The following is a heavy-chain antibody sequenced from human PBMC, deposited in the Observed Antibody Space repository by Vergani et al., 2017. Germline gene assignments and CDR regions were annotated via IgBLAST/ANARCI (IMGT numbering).Heavy chain of an antibody. Sequence: EVQLVESGGGLVQPGGSLRLSCAASGFTFSSYWMHWVRQAPGKGLVWVSRINSDGSSTSYADSVKGRFTISRDNAKKTLYLQMNSLRAEDTAVYYCAQGGWFGGYDYWGQGTLVTVSS. D-gene: IGHD3-10*01. CDR1: GFTFSSYW. V-gene: IGHV3-74*01. CDR3: AQGGWFGGYDY. J-gene: IGHJ4*02. CDR2: INSDGSST.